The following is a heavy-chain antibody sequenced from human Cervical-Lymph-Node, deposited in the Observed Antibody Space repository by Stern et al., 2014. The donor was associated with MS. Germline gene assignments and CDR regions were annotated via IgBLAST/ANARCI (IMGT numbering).Heavy chain of an antibody. CDR2: ITPVFGTA. CDR3: ARGGGLVGYFDY. CDR1: GDIFSSYA. D-gene: IGHD1-26*01. J-gene: IGHJ4*02. Sequence: VQLVESGAEVTKPGSSARLSCKASGDIFSSYAINWVRQVPGQGLEWMVGITPVFGTATYAQKFQGRVTITADKSTNTAYMELMTLRSEDTAVYYCARGGGLVGYFDYWGQGTLVSVSS. V-gene: IGHV1-69*06.